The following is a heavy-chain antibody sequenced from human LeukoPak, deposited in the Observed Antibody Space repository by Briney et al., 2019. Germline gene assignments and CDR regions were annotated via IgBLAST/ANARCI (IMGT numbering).Heavy chain of an antibody. V-gene: IGHV1-46*01. CDR2: INPSGGST. CDR3: AREGTTITTWDS. J-gene: IGHJ4*02. D-gene: IGHD4-11*01. Sequence: ASVKVSCKASGYTFTSYYMHWVRQAPGQGLEWMGIINPSGGSTSYAQKFQGRVTMTTDTSTSTAYMELRSLRSDDTAVYYCAREGTTITTWDSWGQGTLVTVSS. CDR1: GYTFTSYY.